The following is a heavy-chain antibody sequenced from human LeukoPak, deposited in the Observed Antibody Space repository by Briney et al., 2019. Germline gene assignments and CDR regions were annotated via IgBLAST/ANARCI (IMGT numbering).Heavy chain of an antibody. CDR2: ISSSSSYI. CDR3: ARDRTFAGYSYGTPDFDY. J-gene: IGHJ4*02. Sequence: GGSLRLSCEASEFTFSSYWMHWVRQAPGKGLEWVSSISSSSSYIYYADSVKGRFTISRDNAKNSLYLQMNGLRAEDTAVYYCARDRTFAGYSYGTPDFDYWGQGTLVIVSS. V-gene: IGHV3-21*01. CDR1: EFTFSSYW. D-gene: IGHD5-18*01.